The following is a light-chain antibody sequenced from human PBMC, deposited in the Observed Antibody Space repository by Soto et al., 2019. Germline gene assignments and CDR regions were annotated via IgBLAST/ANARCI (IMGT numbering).Light chain of an antibody. V-gene: IGKV3-20*01. CDR3: QQYGSSPWT. Sequence: EIVLTQSPGTLSLSPGERATLSCRASQSVTSTHLAWYQQKPGQAPRLLIYAASSRATCIPDRFSGSGSGTGFTLTISRLEPEDFAVYYCQQYGSSPWTFGQGTKVEIK. CDR2: AAS. CDR1: QSVTSTH. J-gene: IGKJ1*01.